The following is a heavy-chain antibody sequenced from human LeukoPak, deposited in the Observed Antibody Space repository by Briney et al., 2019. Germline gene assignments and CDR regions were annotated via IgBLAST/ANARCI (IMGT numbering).Heavy chain of an antibody. CDR2: INSDGSST. V-gene: IGHV3-74*01. D-gene: IGHD3-22*01. CDR3: ARDYYDSSGNDY. Sequence: GGSLRLSCVASGFTFSSYWMHWVRQAPGKGLVWVSRINSDGSSTSYADSVKGRFTISRDNAKNTLYLQMNSLRAEDTAVYYCARDYYDSSGNDYWGQGTLVTVSS. CDR1: GFTFSSYW. J-gene: IGHJ4*02.